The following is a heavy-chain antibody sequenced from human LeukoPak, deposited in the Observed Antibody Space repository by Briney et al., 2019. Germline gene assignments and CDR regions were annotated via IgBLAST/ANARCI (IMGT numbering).Heavy chain of an antibody. Sequence: PGGSLRLSCTASGFTFRRYSFNWVRQAPGKGLEWVSTISSGSDYIYYADSVRGRFTISRDNAENSLYLQMNSLRAEDTAVYYCTRDLSLAAPQGVDYWGQGTLVTVSS. J-gene: IGHJ4*02. CDR1: GFTFRRYS. CDR3: TRDLSLAAPQGVDY. CDR2: ISSGSDYI. D-gene: IGHD6-6*01. V-gene: IGHV3-21*01.